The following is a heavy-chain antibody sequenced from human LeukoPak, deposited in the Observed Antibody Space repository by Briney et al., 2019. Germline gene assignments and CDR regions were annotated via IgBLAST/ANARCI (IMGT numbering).Heavy chain of an antibody. Sequence: GGSLRLSCAASGFTFSSYGMNWVRQAPGKGLEWVSYISTSSSPIYYADSVKGRFTISRDNARNSLYLQVNSLRAEDTAVYYCARQLYNSGWYWAFDYWGQGTLVTVSS. CDR2: ISTSSSPI. V-gene: IGHV3-48*01. CDR3: ARQLYNSGWYWAFDY. J-gene: IGHJ4*02. CDR1: GFTFSSYG. D-gene: IGHD6-19*01.